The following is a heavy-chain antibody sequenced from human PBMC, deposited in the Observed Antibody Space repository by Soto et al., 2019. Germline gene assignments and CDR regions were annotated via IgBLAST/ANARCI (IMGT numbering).Heavy chain of an antibody. CDR2: ISYDGSNK. J-gene: IGHJ2*01. Sequence: QVQLVESGGGVVQPGRSLRLSCAASGFTFSSYAMHWVRQAPGKGLEWVAVISYDGSNKYYADSVKGRFTISRDNSRNTLYRQMNSLRADGTAVYYCARHRDDYGDWYFDLWGRGTLVTVSS. CDR3: ARHRDDYGDWYFDL. D-gene: IGHD4-17*01. V-gene: IGHV3-30-3*01. CDR1: GFTFSSYA.